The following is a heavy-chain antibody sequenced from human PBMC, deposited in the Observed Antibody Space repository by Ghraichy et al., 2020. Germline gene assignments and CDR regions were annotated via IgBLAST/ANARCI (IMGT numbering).Heavy chain of an antibody. V-gene: IGHV4-59*08. Sequence: SETLSLTCTVSGGSISSYYWSWIRQPPGKGLEWIGYIYYSGSTNYNPSLKSRVTISVDTSKNQFSLKLSSVTAADTAVYYCARRGDRGYFDYWGQGTLVTVSS. CDR2: IYYSGST. D-gene: IGHD2-21*02. J-gene: IGHJ4*02. CDR3: ARRGDRGYFDY. CDR1: GGSISSYY.